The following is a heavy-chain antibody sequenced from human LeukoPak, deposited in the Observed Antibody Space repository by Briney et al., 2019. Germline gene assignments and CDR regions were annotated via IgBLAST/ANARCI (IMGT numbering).Heavy chain of an antibody. Sequence: SETLSLACTVSGASISSYYWSWIRQRAGKGLERIGRIYVSGSTTYNPSLESRVTMSLDTSKNQISLKVSSVTAADTAVYYCPRVRWPTTGDKEVRRIITGGLYIDVWGKGTTVTMSS. CDR2: IYVSGST. CDR1: GASISSYY. D-gene: IGHD4-17*01. J-gene: IGHJ6*03. V-gene: IGHV4-4*07. CDR3: PRVRWPTTGDKEVRRIITGGLYIDV.